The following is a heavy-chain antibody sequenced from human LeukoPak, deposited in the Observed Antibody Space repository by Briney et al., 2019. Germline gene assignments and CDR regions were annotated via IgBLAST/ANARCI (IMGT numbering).Heavy chain of an antibody. CDR2: IYHSGST. J-gene: IGHJ4*02. CDR1: GYSISSGYY. D-gene: IGHD2-15*01. V-gene: IGHV4-38-2*02. CDR3: ARWDELRYSSGGSCPEGGFDY. Sequence: SETLSLTGTVSGYSISSGYYWGWIRPPPGKGLEWIGSIYHSGSTYYNPSLKSRVTISVDTSKNQFSLKLSSVTAADTAVYYCARWDELRYSSGGSCPEGGFDYWGQGTLVTVSS.